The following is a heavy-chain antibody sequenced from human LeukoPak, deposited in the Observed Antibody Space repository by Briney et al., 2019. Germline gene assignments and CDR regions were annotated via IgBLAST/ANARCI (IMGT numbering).Heavy chain of an antibody. Sequence: GGSLRLSCAASGFTFSSYAMHWVRQAPGKGLEWVAVISYDGSNKYYADSVKGRFTISRDNSKNTLYLQMNSLRVEDTAVYYCAKSHYRAYSPLTGNYYMDVWGRGTTVTVSS. V-gene: IGHV3-30-3*01. J-gene: IGHJ6*03. CDR1: GFTFSSYA. CDR2: ISYDGSNK. D-gene: IGHD5-18*01. CDR3: AKSHYRAYSPLTGNYYMDV.